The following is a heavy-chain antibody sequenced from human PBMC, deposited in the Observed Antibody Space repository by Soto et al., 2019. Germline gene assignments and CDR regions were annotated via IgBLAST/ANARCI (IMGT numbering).Heavy chain of an antibody. CDR2: IPYDGSIT. CDR1: GFTFSSYG. V-gene: IGHV3-30*18. Sequence: GGSLRLSCAASGFTFSSYGMHWVRQAPGRGLDWVAVIPYDGSITYYADSVKGRFTISRDNSKNTLSLQMNSLRAEDTAVYYCAKEKTAMTSRAFDICGQGTMVTVSS. J-gene: IGHJ3*02. CDR3: AKEKTAMTSRAFDI. D-gene: IGHD5-18*01.